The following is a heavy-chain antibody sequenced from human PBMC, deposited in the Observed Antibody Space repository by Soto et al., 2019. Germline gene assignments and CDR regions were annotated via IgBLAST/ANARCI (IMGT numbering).Heavy chain of an antibody. CDR1: GYKVSTWHNFTSYW. V-gene: IGHV5-51*01. CDR3: ARHSGSFRADY. J-gene: IGHJ4*02. CDR2: IYRGDSDI. D-gene: IGHD3-10*01. Sequence: GESLKISCMGSGYKVSTWHNFTSYWIAWVRQMPGEGLEWMGIIYRGDSDIRYSPSFQGQVTMSTDKSISTAYLQWDSLKASETAMDYGARHSGSFRADYWGPGTLVTVSS.